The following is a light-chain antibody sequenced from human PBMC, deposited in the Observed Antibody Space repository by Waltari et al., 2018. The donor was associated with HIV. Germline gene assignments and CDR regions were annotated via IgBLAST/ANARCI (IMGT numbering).Light chain of an antibody. V-gene: IGKV3-11*01. CDR2: DAS. J-gene: IGKJ2*01. Sequence: EIVLTQSPATPSLSPGERATLSCRASQSVSSSLAWYQQKPGQAPRLLIYDASNRATVIPARFSGSGSGTDFTLTINSLEPEDFAVYYCQQRYKWPRTFGQGTKLEIK. CDR3: QQRYKWPRT. CDR1: QSVSSS.